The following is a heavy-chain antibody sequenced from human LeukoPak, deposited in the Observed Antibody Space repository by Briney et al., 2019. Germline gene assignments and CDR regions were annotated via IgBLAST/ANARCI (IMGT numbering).Heavy chain of an antibody. CDR2: VFYSGRT. Sequence: SETLSLTCTVSGGSISSSNSYWGWIRQPPGKGLEWIGSVFYSGRTYYNPSLKSRVTTSLDTSKNQFSLKLTSVTAADTAVYYCARGVHYFDSSGQTYYFDSWGQGTLVTVSS. D-gene: IGHD3-22*01. CDR1: GGSISSSNSY. V-gene: IGHV4-39*07. J-gene: IGHJ4*02. CDR3: ARGVHYFDSSGQTYYFDS.